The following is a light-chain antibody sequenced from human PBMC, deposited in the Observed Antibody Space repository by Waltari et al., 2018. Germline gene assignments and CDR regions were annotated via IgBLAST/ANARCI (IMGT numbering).Light chain of an antibody. J-gene: IGKJ2*01. CDR1: QRINTW. CDR2: DVS. CDR3: QQYSSSPYT. V-gene: IGKV1-5*01. Sequence: IQMTQSPSALSASVGDRVTITCRASQRINTWMAWYQQRPGKAPKVLIYDVSTLESGVPSRFSGSGSGTEFTLTISRLEPEDFAVYYCQQYSSSPYTFGQGTKLEIK.